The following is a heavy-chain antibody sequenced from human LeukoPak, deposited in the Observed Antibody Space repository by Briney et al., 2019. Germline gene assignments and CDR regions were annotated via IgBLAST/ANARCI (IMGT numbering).Heavy chain of an antibody. Sequence: DPSETLSLTCTVSGGSINSYHWSWIRQPPGKGLEWIDYIYYNGNTNYTSSLKSRVTISVDTSKNQFSLKLTSVTAADTAVYYCARSKGRFGELKSNAFEIWGQGTMVTVSS. CDR1: GGSINSYH. J-gene: IGHJ3*02. D-gene: IGHD3-10*01. CDR2: IYYNGNT. CDR3: ARSKGRFGELKSNAFEI. V-gene: IGHV4-59*01.